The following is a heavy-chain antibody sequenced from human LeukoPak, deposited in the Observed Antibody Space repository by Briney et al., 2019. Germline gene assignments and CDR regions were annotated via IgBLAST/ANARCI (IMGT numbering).Heavy chain of an antibody. CDR3: ARDPPKTLYSSSWGFDP. CDR1: GYTFTDYY. Sequence: ASVKVSCKASGYTFTDYYMHWVRQAPGQGLEGMGGINPNSGGTNYAQKFQGRVTMTRDTSISTAYMELSRRRSDDTAVYYCARDPPKTLYSSSWGFDPWGQGTLVTVSS. J-gene: IGHJ5*02. CDR2: INPNSGGT. D-gene: IGHD6-13*01. V-gene: IGHV1-2*02.